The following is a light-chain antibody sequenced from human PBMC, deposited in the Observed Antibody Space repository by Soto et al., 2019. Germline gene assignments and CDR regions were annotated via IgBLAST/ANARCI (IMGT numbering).Light chain of an antibody. J-gene: IGKJ4*01. CDR2: DAS. CDR1: QNIRDY. CDR3: QQRGNWPLT. Sequence: ETVLTQSPATLSLSPGERATLSSRASQNIRDYLIWYQQKPGQAPRLLIYDASSRATGVPARFSGSGFGTDFTLIINNLEPEDFAVYYCQQRGNWPLTFGGGTKVEI. V-gene: IGKV3-11*01.